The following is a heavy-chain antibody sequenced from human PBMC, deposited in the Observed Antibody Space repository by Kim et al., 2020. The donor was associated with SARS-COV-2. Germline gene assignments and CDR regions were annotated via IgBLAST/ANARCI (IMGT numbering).Heavy chain of an antibody. CDR1: GFTFSSYD. CDR3: ARGSGWYDSDIFWFDP. Sequence: GGSLRLSCAASGFTFSSYDMHWVRQATGKGLEWVSAIGTAGDTYYPGSVKGRFTISRENAKNSLYLQMNSLRAGDTAVYYCARGSGWYDSDIFWFDPWGQGTLVTVSS. V-gene: IGHV3-13*04. CDR2: IGTAGDT. J-gene: IGHJ5*02. D-gene: IGHD6-19*01.